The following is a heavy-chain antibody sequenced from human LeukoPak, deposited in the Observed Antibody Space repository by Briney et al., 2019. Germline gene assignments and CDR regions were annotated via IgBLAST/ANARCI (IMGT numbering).Heavy chain of an antibody. J-gene: IGHJ4*02. D-gene: IGHD2-21*02. Sequence: GGSLRLSCAASGFTFSNYNMNWVRQAPGKGLEWVSSISSSGSYIYYADSMKGRFTISRDNAKNSLYLQMNSLRAEDTAVYYCASRASCGGDCYQFYYWGQGTLVTVSS. CDR2: ISSSGSYI. V-gene: IGHV3-21*01. CDR3: ASRASCGGDCYQFYY. CDR1: GFTFSNYN.